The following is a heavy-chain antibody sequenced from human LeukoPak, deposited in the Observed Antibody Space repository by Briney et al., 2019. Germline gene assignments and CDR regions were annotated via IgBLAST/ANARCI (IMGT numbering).Heavy chain of an antibody. CDR2: ISAYNGNT. CDR1: GYTFTSYG. J-gene: IGHJ4*02. D-gene: IGHD1-26*01. V-gene: IGHV1-18*01. CDR3: AREWDHKYYFDY. Sequence: ASVKVSCKASGYTFTSYGISWVRQAPGQGLEWMGWISAYNGNTNYAQKLQGRVTMTTDTSTSTAYMELRSLRSDDTAMYYCAREWDHKYYFDYWGQGTLVTVSS.